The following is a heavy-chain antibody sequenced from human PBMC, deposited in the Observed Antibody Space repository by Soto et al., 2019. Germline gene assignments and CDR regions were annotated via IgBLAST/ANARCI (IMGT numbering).Heavy chain of an antibody. J-gene: IGHJ2*01. CDR2: IYHSGST. CDR3: ARAQLRIVGAQIYWYFDL. Sequence: QVQLQESGPGLVKPSGTLSLTCAVSGGSISSSNWWSWVRQPPGKGLEWIGEIYHSGSTNYNPSLKSRVTISVDKSKNQFSLKLSSVTAADTAVYYCARAQLRIVGAQIYWYFDLWGRGTLVTVSS. CDR1: GGSISSSNW. V-gene: IGHV4-4*02. D-gene: IGHD1-26*01.